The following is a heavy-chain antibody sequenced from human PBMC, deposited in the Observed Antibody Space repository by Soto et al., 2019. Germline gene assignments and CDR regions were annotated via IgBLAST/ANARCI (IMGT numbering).Heavy chain of an antibody. CDR1: GYTFTSYG. Sequence: GASVKVSCKASGYTFTSYGISWVRQAPGQGLEWMGWISAYNGNTNYAQKLQGRVTMTTDTSTSTAYMELRSLRSDDTAVYYCARDPPPRWREQLVSFDYWGQGTLVTVSS. J-gene: IGHJ4*02. D-gene: IGHD6-6*01. CDR2: ISAYNGNT. CDR3: ARDPPPRWREQLVSFDY. V-gene: IGHV1-18*01.